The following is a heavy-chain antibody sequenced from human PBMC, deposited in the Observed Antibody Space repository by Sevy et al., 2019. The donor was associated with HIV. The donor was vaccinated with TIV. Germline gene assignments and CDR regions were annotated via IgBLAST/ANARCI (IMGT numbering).Heavy chain of an antibody. CDR2: ISTSGSII. CDR3: ARGDGSRQYFQY. Sequence: GGSLRLSCVASGFTFSSYEMNWVRQAPGKGLEWVSHISTSGSIIHYEDSVKGRFTISRDNAKNSVYLQMNSLRAEDTAVYYCARGDGSRQYFQYWGQGTLVTVSS. D-gene: IGHD6-13*01. CDR1: GFTFSSYE. J-gene: IGHJ1*01. V-gene: IGHV3-48*03.